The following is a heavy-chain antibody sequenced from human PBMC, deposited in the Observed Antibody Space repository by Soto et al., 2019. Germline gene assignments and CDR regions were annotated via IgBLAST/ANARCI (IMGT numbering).Heavy chain of an antibody. Sequence: QVQLVESGGGVVQPGRSLRLSCAASGFTFSSYGMHWVRQAPGKGLEWVAVIWYDGSNKYYADSVKGRFTISRDNSKNTLYLQMNSLRAEDTAVYYCARALPFSSSSWLTFAYWGQGTLVTVSS. CDR3: ARALPFSSSSWLTFAY. CDR2: IWYDGSNK. CDR1: GFTFSSYG. J-gene: IGHJ4*02. D-gene: IGHD6-13*01. V-gene: IGHV3-33*01.